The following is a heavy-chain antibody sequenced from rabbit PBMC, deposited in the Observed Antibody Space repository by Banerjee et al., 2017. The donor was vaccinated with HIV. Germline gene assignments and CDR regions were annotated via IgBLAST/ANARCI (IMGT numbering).Heavy chain of an antibody. J-gene: IGHJ3*01. D-gene: IGHD6-1*01. CDR3: ARGYNGAAYALTRLDL. CDR1: GFSFSSYYY. Sequence: QSLEESGGDLVKPGASLTLTCTASGFSFSSYYYMCWVRQAPGKGLEWIACIYAGSSGTTYYASWATGRFTISKTSSTTVTLQMTSLTVADTATYFCARGYNGAAYALTRLDLWGQGTLVTVS. V-gene: IGHV1S40*01. CDR2: IYAGSSGTT.